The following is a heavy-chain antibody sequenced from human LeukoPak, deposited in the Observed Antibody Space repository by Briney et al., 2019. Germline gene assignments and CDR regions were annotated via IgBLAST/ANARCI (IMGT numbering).Heavy chain of an antibody. CDR2: MNPNSGDT. J-gene: IGHJ5*02. CDR3: AREAYYESSGYYPISP. D-gene: IGHD3-22*01. Sequence: ASVKVSCKASGYTFTSYDINWVRQATGQGLEWMGWMNPNSGDTGYAQTFQGRVTMTRDTSVGTAYMELSSLRSDDTAVYYCAREAYYESSGYYPISPWGQGTLVTVSS. V-gene: IGHV1-8*01. CDR1: GYTFTSYD.